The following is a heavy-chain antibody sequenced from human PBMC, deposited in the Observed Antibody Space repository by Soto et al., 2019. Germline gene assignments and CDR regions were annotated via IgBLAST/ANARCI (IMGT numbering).Heavy chain of an antibody. V-gene: IGHV4-4*02. CDR1: GGSISSSNW. Sequence: TLSLTCAVSGGSISSSNWWSWVRQPPGKGLEWIGEIYHSGSTNYNPSLKSRVTISVDKSKNQFSLKLSSVTAADTAVYYCARVIAAAGTSNWFDPWGQGTLVTVSS. CDR2: IYHSGST. CDR3: ARVIAAAGTSNWFDP. J-gene: IGHJ5*02. D-gene: IGHD6-13*01.